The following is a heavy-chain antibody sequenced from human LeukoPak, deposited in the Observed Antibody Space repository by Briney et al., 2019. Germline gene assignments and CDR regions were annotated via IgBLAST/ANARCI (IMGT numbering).Heavy chain of an antibody. V-gene: IGHV4-39*01. CDR2: IHYSGNT. CDR3: ARHEPGVAPAAPRGYFDL. CDR1: GGSISSSTYY. Sequence: PSETLSLTCSVSGGSISSSTYYWGWIRRPPGKGLEWIGSIHYSGNTYYNPSLKSRVTIPVDTSKNQFSLKLSSVTAADTAVYCCARHEPGVAPAAPRGYFDLWGRGTLVTVSS. D-gene: IGHD2-2*01. J-gene: IGHJ2*01.